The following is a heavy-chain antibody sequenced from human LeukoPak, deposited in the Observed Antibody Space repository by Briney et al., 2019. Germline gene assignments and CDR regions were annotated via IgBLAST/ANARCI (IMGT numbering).Heavy chain of an antibody. D-gene: IGHD6-19*01. Sequence: SETLSLTCTVSGGSISSGNHYWTWIRQLPGKGLEWIGYIFYSGSTYYNPSLKSRVTISVDTSKNQFSLKLSSVTAADTAMYYCARDGPQWLAAFDNWGQGTLVTVSS. CDR3: ARDGPQWLAAFDN. V-gene: IGHV4-61*01. CDR1: GGSISSGNHY. CDR2: IFYSGST. J-gene: IGHJ4*02.